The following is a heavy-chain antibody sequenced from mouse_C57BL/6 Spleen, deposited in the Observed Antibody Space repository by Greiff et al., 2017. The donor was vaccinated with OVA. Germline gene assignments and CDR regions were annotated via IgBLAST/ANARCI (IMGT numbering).Heavy chain of an antibody. Sequence: VQRVESGPELVKPGASVKMSCKASGYTFTDYYMHWVKQKPGKGLEWIGEIYPGSGNTYYNEKFKGKATLTADTSSSTAYMQLSSLTSEDSAVYFCARGNYGSSYLDYWGQGTTLTVSS. J-gene: IGHJ2*01. D-gene: IGHD1-1*01. CDR1: YTFTDYYM. CDR3: RGNYGSSYLDY. CDR2: YPGSGNTY. V-gene: IGHV1-83*01.